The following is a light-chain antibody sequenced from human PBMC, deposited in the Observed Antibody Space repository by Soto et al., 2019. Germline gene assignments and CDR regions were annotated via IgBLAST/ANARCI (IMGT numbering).Light chain of an antibody. CDR1: ISDVGAYKY. J-gene: IGLJ1*01. Sequence: QSVLGQPSSVCGSPGQSITISCTGTISDVGAYKYVSWYQQHPGKVPKLIIYGVSNRPSGVSNRFSGSKSGKTAFLTISGLQPEDEADYYCSSFTGTTTLDVFGTGTKVTV. CDR3: SSFTGTTTLDV. V-gene: IGLV2-14*03. CDR2: GVS.